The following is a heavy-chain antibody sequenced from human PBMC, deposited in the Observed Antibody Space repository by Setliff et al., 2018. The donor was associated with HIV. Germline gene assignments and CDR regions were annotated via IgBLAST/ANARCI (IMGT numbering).Heavy chain of an antibody. V-gene: IGHV3-7*01. D-gene: IGHD1-20*01. Sequence: GESLKISCAASGFTFSSYDMHWVRQAPGKGLEWVANIKEDGSEKYYVDSVKGRFAISRDNAKNSLYLEMNSLRAEETAVYYCARASPHRYFFDFWGQGSLVTVSS. CDR2: IKEDGSEK. CDR3: ARASPHRYFFDF. CDR1: GFTFSSYD. J-gene: IGHJ4*02.